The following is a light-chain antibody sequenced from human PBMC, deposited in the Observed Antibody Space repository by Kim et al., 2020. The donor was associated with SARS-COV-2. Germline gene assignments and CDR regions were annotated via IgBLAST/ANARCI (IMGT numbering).Light chain of an antibody. V-gene: IGKV3-20*01. CDR3: QQYYASPET. CDR2: GAS. J-gene: IGKJ1*01. Sequence: SPGERATLSCRASQSITNNFLAWYLQKPGKAPRLLIYGASNRATGIPDRFSGSGSGTDFTLTVSRLEPEDFAVYYCQQYYASPETFGQGTKVDIK. CDR1: QSITNNF.